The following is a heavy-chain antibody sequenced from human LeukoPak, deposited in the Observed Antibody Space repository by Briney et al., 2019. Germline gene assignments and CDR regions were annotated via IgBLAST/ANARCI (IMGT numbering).Heavy chain of an antibody. CDR1: GFTFSSYA. J-gene: IGHJ5*02. CDR2: ISYDGSNK. D-gene: IGHD6-19*01. V-gene: IGHV3-30-3*01. CDR3: ARVGSGWYNWFDP. Sequence: GGSLRLSCAASGFTFSSYAMHWVRQAPGKGLEWVAVISYDGSNKYYADSVKGRFTISRDNSKNTLYLQINSLRAEDTAVYYCARVGSGWYNWFDPWGQGTLVTVSS.